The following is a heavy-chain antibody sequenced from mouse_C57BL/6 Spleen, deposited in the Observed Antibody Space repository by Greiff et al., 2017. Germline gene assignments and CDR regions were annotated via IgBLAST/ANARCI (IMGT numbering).Heavy chain of an antibody. CDR2: ISGGGGNT. CDR3: ARHGGGAWFAY. V-gene: IGHV5-9*01. J-gene: IGHJ3*01. CDR1: GFTFSSYT. Sequence: EVHLVESGGGLVKPGGSLKLSCAASGFTFSSYTMSWVRQTPEKRLEWVATISGGGGNTYYPDSVKGRFTISRDNAKNTLYLQMSILRSEDTALYYCARHGGGAWFAYWGQGTLVTVSA.